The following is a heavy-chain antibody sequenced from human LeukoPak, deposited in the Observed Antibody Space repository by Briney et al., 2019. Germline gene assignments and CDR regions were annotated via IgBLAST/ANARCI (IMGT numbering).Heavy chain of an antibody. CDR3: ARSPSIAVAGTAGFDY. V-gene: IGHV4-4*02. CDR2: IYHSGST. Sequence: SETLSLTCAVSGGSISSSNWWSWVRQPPGKGLEWIGEIYHSGSTNYNPSLKSRVTISVDKSKNQFSLKLNSVTAADTAVYYCARSPSIAVAGTAGFDYWGQGTLVTVSS. J-gene: IGHJ4*02. D-gene: IGHD6-19*01. CDR1: GGSISSSNW.